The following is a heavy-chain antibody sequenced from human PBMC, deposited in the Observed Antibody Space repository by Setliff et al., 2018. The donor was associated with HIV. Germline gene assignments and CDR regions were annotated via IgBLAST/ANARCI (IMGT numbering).Heavy chain of an antibody. V-gene: IGHV4-59*01. CDR1: GGSISGYY. CDR3: ARGRSSYYYDGSGYYVDY. CDR2: IYYIGNT. Sequence: SETLSLTCTVSGGSISGYYWSWIRQPPGKGLEWIGYIYYIGNTNYNPSLKGRVTLSVDTSKNQLSLKLSSVTAADTAVYYCARGRSSYYYDGSGYYVDYWGQGTLVTVSS. J-gene: IGHJ4*02. D-gene: IGHD3-22*01.